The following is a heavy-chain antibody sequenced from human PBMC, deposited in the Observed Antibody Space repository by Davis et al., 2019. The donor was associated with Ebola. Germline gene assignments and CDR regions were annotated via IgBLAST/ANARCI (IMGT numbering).Heavy chain of an antibody. CDR1: GDSISSVDYY. J-gene: IGHJ5*02. CDR2: IYYSGST. D-gene: IGHD3-3*01. CDR3: ARGAFWGGYQMRWFDP. V-gene: IGHV4-30-4*01. Sequence: LRLSCTVSGDSISSVDYYWSWIRQPPGKGLEWIGYIYYSGSTYYSPSLKSRLAISIDTSKNQFSLRLSSVTAADTAVYYCARGAFWGGYQMRWFDPWGQGTLVTVSS.